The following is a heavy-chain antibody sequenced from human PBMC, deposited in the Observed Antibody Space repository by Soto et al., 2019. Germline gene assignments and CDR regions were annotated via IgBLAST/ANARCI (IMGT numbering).Heavy chain of an antibody. J-gene: IGHJ5*02. D-gene: IGHD6-13*01. CDR2: INAGNGNT. Sequence: QVKLVQSGAEVKKPGASVKVSCKASGYTFTSYAMHWVRQAPGQRLEWMGWINAGNGNTKYSQKFQGRVTITRDTSASTAYMELSSLRSEDTAVYYCARGPSPAAAPPNNWFDPWGQGTLVTVSS. V-gene: IGHV1-3*01. CDR3: ARGPSPAAAPPNNWFDP. CDR1: GYTFTSYA.